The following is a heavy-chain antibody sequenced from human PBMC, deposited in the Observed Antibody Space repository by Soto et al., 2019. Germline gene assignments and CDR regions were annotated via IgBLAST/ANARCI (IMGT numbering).Heavy chain of an antibody. D-gene: IGHD6-13*01. CDR2: IWYDGSNK. Sequence: GGSLRLSGAPSGFTFSSYGMQWVRQAPGKGLEWVAVIWYDGSNKYYADSVKGRFTISRDNSTNTLYLQMNSLRAEDTAVYYCARGEHEQQLEIAYWGQGTLVTVSS. CDR1: GFTFSSYG. CDR3: ARGEHEQQLEIAY. V-gene: IGHV3-33*01. J-gene: IGHJ4*02.